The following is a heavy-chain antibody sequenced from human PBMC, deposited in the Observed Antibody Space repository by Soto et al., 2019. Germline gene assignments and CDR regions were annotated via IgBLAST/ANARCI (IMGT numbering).Heavy chain of an antibody. J-gene: IGHJ4*02. CDR1: GFTFSSYW. V-gene: IGHV3-7*01. D-gene: IGHD3-3*01. Sequence: EVQLVESGGGLVQPGGSLRLSCAASGFTFSSYWMSWVRQAPGKGLEWVANIKQDGSEKYYVDSVKGRFTISRDNAKNSLYLQMNSLRAEDTAVHYCARDRNDFWSGYPYYFDYWGQGTLVTVSS. CDR3: ARDRNDFWSGYPYYFDY. CDR2: IKQDGSEK.